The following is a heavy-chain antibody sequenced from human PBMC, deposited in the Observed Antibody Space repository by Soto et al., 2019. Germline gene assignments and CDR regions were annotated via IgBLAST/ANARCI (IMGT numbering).Heavy chain of an antibody. Sequence: GGSLRLSCAASGFTFSSYAMSWVRQAPGKGLEWVSAISGSGGSTYYADSVKGRFTISRDNSKNTLNLQMNSLRAEDTAVYYCAGRGDYYGSGRPNIALDYWGQGTLVTVSS. J-gene: IGHJ4*02. D-gene: IGHD3-10*01. CDR2: ISGSGGST. CDR1: GFTFSSYA. CDR3: AGRGDYYGSGRPNIALDY. V-gene: IGHV3-23*01.